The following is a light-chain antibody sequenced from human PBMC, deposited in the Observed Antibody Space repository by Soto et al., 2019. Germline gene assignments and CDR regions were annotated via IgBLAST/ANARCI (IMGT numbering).Light chain of an antibody. Sequence: DIQMTQSPSSLSASVGDRVTIXXRTSQPISDYLNWYQQKPGKAPSLXIYAASTLQSGVPSRCSGSGSGTDFTLTISCLQSEDFATYYCQQYYSYPWTFGQGTKVDIK. V-gene: IGKV1-16*01. CDR1: QPISDY. CDR3: QQYYSYPWT. J-gene: IGKJ1*01. CDR2: AAS.